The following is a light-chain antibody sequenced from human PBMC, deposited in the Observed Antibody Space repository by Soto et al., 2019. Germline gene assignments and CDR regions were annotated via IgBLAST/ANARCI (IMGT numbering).Light chain of an antibody. J-gene: IGLJ2*01. CDR1: SSDVGGYKY. CDR2: DVS. V-gene: IGLV2-14*01. Sequence: QSALTQPASVSGSPGQSITISCTGTSSDVGGYKYVSWYQQHPGKAPKLMIYDVSNRPSGVSDRFSGPKSGNTASLTISGLQAEDEADYYCSSFTSSNTQVFGGGTKVTVL. CDR3: SSFTSSNTQV.